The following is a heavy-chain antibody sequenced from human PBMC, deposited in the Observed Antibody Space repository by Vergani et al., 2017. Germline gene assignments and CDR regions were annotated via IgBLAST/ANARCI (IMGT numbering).Heavy chain of an antibody. CDR1: GFTVSSNY. J-gene: IGHJ3*02. V-gene: IGHV3-53*01. D-gene: IGHD2-15*01. CDR2: IHSGGST. CDR3: AREAIGYCSGGSCFPPTDAFDI. Sequence: EVQLVESGGGLIQPGGSLRLSCAASGFTVSSNYMSWVRQAPGKGLGWVSVIHSGGSTYYADSVKGRFTIFRDNSKNTLYLQMNSLRAEDTAVYYCAREAIGYCSGGSCFPPTDAFDIWGQGTMVTVSS.